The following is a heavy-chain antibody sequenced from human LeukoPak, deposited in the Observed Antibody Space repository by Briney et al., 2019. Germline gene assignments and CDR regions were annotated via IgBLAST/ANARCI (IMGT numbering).Heavy chain of an antibody. Sequence: SETLSLTCTVSGGSISSSRYYWGWIRQPPGKGLEWIGSIYYSGSTYYNPSLKSRVTISVDTSKNQFSLKLRSVTAADTAVYYCARISSSNWYNERGAFDVWGQGTMVTVSS. CDR2: IYYSGST. V-gene: IGHV4-39*07. D-gene: IGHD6-13*01. CDR1: GGSISSSRYY. J-gene: IGHJ3*01. CDR3: ARISSSNWYNERGAFDV.